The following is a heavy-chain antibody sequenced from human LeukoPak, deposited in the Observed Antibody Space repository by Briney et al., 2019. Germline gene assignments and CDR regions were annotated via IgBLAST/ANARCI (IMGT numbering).Heavy chain of an antibody. CDR1: GYTFTSNY. D-gene: IGHD1-26*01. CDR3: ARDRVGAIKSNYYYMDV. CDR2: IIPSDGFT. J-gene: IGHJ6*03. Sequence: GASVKVSCKAFGYTFTSNYMHWVRQAPGQGLEWMGMIIPSDGFTSYAQKFQGRVTITADKSTSTAYMELSSLRSEDTAVYYCARDRVGAIKSNYYYMDVWGKGTTVTVSS. V-gene: IGHV1-46*01.